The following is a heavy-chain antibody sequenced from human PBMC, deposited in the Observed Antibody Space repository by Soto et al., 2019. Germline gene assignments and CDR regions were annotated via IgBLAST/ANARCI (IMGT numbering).Heavy chain of an antibody. V-gene: IGHV3-30*05. CDR3: AKDRADLDVAANVGGCGAFDA. CDR1: GFTLSSYG. D-gene: IGHD6-19*01. CDR2: ISYDGRNK. J-gene: IGHJ3*01. Sequence: QIQLVQSGGGGVQPGRSLRLSCAASGFTLSSYGMHWVRQAPGKGLEWVAAISYDGRNKWYMDSLEGRFTVSRDNSENTVILQVDSLSPEDTRMFFCAKDRADLDVAANVGGCGAFDAWGQGTMVTVSS.